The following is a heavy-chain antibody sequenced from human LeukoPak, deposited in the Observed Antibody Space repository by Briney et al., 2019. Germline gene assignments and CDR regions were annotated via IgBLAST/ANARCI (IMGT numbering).Heavy chain of an antibody. CDR1: GGSISSSSYY. D-gene: IGHD1-26*01. V-gene: IGHV4-39*01. Sequence: SETLSLTCTVSGGSISSSSYYWGWIRQPPGKGLEWIGSIYYSGSTYYNPSLKSRVTISVDTSKNQFSLKLSSVTAADTAVYYCARYSRIVGATFNYWGQGTLVTVSS. CDR2: IYYSGST. J-gene: IGHJ4*02. CDR3: ARYSRIVGATFNY.